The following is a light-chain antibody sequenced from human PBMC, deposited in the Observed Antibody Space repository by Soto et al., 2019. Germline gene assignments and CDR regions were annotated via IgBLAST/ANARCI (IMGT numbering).Light chain of an antibody. CDR1: QSVSSRY. Sequence: DIVMTQSPATLSVSQGERPTISCRASQSVSSRYLAWYKPKPGQAPRLLIYGASSRATGIPDRFSGRGSGKDFTLTISRLEPEDFAVYYCQQYGSSPWTFGQGTKVDIK. CDR3: QQYGSSPWT. V-gene: IGKV3-20*01. CDR2: GAS. J-gene: IGKJ1*01.